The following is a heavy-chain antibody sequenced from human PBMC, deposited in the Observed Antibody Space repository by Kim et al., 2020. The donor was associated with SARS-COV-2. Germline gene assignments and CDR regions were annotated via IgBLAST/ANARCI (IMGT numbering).Heavy chain of an antibody. CDR1: GYSFTSYW. V-gene: IGHV5-10-1*01. J-gene: IGHJ5*02. Sequence: GESLKISCKGSGYSFTSYWISWVRQMPGKGLEWMGRIDPSDSYTNYSPSFQGHVTIPADKSISTAYLQWSSLKASDTAMYYCARQFSSSWHLGGLITWFDPWGQGTLVTVSS. CDR3: ARQFSSSWHLGGLITWFDP. D-gene: IGHD6-13*01. CDR2: IDPSDSYT.